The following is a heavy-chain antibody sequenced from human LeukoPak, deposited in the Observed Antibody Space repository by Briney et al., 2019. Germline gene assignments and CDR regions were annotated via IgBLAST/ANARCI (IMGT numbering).Heavy chain of an antibody. V-gene: IGHV4-4*07. J-gene: IGHJ5*02. CDR3: ASQPYSGYGGNNWFDP. Sequence: ADCLSLTCTVSGGSISSYYWSWIRQPAGKGLEWIGRIYTSGSTHYNPSLKSRVTMSVDTSKNQFSLKLSSVTAADTAVYYCASQPYSGYGGNNWFDPWGQGTLVTVSS. CDR1: GGSISSYY. CDR2: IYTSGST. D-gene: IGHD5-12*01.